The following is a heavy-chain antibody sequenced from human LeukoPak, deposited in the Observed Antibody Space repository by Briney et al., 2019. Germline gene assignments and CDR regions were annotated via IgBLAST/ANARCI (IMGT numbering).Heavy chain of an antibody. J-gene: IGHJ4*02. V-gene: IGHV4-4*02. CDR3: ARKIAVAPYYFDY. CDR2: IYHSGST. D-gene: IGHD6-19*01. Sequence: SETLSLTCAVSGGSISSSNWWSWVRQPPGKGLEWIGEIYHSGSTNYNPSLKSRVTISVDKSKNQLSLKLSSVTAADTAVYYCARKIAVAPYYFDYWGQGTLVTVSS. CDR1: GGSISSSNW.